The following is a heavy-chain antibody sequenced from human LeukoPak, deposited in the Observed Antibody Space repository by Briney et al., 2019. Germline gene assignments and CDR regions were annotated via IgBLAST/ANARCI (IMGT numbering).Heavy chain of an antibody. V-gene: IGHV3-33*08. CDR2: IWYDGSNK. CDR1: GFIFSSYG. J-gene: IGHJ4*02. CDR3: ARDLEGATGAPYY. D-gene: IGHD1-26*01. Sequence: GGSLRLSCTASGFIFSSYGMHWVRQAPGKGLEWVAVIWYDGSNKYYADSVKGRFTISRDNSKNTLYLQMNSLRAVDTAVYYCARDLEGATGAPYYWGQGTLVTVSS.